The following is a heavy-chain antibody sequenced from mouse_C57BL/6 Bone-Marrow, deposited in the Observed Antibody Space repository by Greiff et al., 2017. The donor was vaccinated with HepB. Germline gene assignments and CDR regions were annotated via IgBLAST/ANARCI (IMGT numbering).Heavy chain of an antibody. CDR2: IWTGGGT. D-gene: IGHD1-1*01. Sequence: VKLQESGPGLVAPSQSLSITCTVSGFSLTSYAISWVRQPPGKGLEWLGVIWTGGGTNYNSALKSRLSISKDNSKSQVFLKMNSLQTDDTARYYCASYYYGSSYFYWYFDVWGTGTTVTVSS. J-gene: IGHJ1*03. CDR1: GFSLTSYA. CDR3: ASYYYGSSYFYWYFDV. V-gene: IGHV2-9-1*01.